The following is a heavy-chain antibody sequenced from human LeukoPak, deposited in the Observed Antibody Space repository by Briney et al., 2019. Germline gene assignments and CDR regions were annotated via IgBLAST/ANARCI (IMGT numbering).Heavy chain of an antibody. CDR1: GYTFTSYD. Sequence: RASVKVSCKASGYTFTSYDINWVRQATGQGLEWMGWMNPNSGNTGYAQKFQGRVTITRNTSISTAYMELSSLRSEDTAVYYCALIAAAKEFDYWGQGTLVTVSS. V-gene: IGHV1-8*03. J-gene: IGHJ4*02. CDR2: MNPNSGNT. CDR3: ALIAAAKEFDY. D-gene: IGHD6-13*01.